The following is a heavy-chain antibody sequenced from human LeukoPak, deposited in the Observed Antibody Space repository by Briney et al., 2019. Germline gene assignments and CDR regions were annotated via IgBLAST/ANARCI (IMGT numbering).Heavy chain of an antibody. D-gene: IGHD2-8*02. CDR2: IKQDGSEQ. J-gene: IGHJ3*02. CDR1: GFTFSSHR. CDR3: ARDSTGWQADSFDI. Sequence: GGSLRLSCVASGFTFSSHRMSWVRQAPGKGLEWVADIKQDGSEQYYVDSVRGRFTISRDNGKNSLYLQMNSLRVEDTAVYFCARDSTGWQADSFDIWGQETMVTVSS. V-gene: IGHV3-7*01.